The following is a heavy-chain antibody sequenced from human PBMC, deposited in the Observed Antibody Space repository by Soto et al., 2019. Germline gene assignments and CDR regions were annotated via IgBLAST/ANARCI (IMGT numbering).Heavy chain of an antibody. Sequence: ASVKVSCKASGFTFNNYGISWVRQAPGQGLEWMGWISAFNGNTNYAQKLQGRLAMTTDTSTTTAYMELRSLRSDDTALYYCASPRGYCSGVRCYSGAIDIWGQGTMVSVSS. V-gene: IGHV1-18*01. CDR3: ASPRGYCSGVRCYSGAIDI. CDR2: ISAFNGNT. D-gene: IGHD2-15*01. J-gene: IGHJ3*02. CDR1: GFTFNNYG.